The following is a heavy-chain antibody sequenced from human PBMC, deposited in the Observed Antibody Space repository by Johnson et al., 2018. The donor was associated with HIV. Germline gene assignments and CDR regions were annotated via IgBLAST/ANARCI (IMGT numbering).Heavy chain of an antibody. D-gene: IGHD6-19*01. J-gene: IGHJ3*02. CDR1: GFTFSDYY. CDR2: IRQDGSEK. Sequence: VQLVESGGGLVKPGGSLRLSCVGSGFTFSDYYMSWVRQAPGKGLEWVANIRQDGSEKYYVDSVKGRFTISRDNAKNSLYLQMNSLRAEDTAVYYCARYSSGWQGLDAFDIWGQGTMVTVSS. CDR3: ARYSSGWQGLDAFDI. V-gene: IGHV3-7*02.